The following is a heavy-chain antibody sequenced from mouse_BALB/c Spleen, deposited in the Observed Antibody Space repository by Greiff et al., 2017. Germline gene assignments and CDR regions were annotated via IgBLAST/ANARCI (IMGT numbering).Heavy chain of an antibody. D-gene: IGHD2-4*01. CDR2: IWTGGGT. Sequence: QVQLQQSGPGLVAPSQSLSITCTVSGFSLTSYDISWIRQPPGKGLEWLGVIWTGGGTNYNSAFMSRLSISKDNSKSQVFLKMNSLQTDDTAIYYCVRDRGDYDDYYAMDYWGQGTSVTVSS. CDR1: GFSLTSYD. J-gene: IGHJ4*01. V-gene: IGHV2-9-2*01. CDR3: VRDRGDYDDYYAMDY.